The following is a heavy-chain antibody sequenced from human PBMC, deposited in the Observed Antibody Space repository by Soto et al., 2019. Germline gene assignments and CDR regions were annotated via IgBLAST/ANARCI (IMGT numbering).Heavy chain of an antibody. V-gene: IGHV1-69*01. CDR3: ARQGGGIAAAGIGWFDP. CDR1: GGTFSSYA. CDR2: IIPIFGTA. Sequence: QVQLVQSGAEVKKPGSSVKVSCTASGGTFSSYAISWVRQAPGQGLEWMGGIIPIFGTANYAQKFQGRVTITADESTSKAYMELSSLRSEDTAVYDCARQGGGIAAAGIGWFDPWGQGTLVTVSS. J-gene: IGHJ5*02. D-gene: IGHD6-13*01.